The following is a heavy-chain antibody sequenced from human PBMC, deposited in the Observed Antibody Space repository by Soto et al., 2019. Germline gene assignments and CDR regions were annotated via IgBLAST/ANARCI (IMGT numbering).Heavy chain of an antibody. CDR2: IYNSGST. D-gene: IGHD6-19*01. Sequence: EVQLEESGGDLVQPGGSLRLSCAASGFSVNANYMTWVRQAPGKGLEWVSIIYNSGSTFYADSVKGRFTISRLTSKNALFLQMNNLRPEDTAVYYCARGGYSSGWYHGAFDVWCQGTMVTVSS. V-gene: IGHV3-53*04. CDR1: GFSVNANY. CDR3: ARGGYSSGWYHGAFDV. J-gene: IGHJ3*01.